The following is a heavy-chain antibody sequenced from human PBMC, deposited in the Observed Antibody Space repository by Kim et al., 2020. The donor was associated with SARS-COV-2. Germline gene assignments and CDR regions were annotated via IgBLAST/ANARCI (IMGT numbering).Heavy chain of an antibody. V-gene: IGHV3-23*01. Sequence: GGSLRLSCAASGFIFSNYAMSWVRQAPGRGLEWVSAISATGSEILYADSVKGRFTISRDSFTNMVYLQMNSLRADDTAVYFCAKGGGASSYSQVDYWGQG. CDR1: GFIFSNYA. CDR3: AKGGGASSYSQVDY. D-gene: IGHD2-15*01. CDR2: ISATGSEI. J-gene: IGHJ4*02.